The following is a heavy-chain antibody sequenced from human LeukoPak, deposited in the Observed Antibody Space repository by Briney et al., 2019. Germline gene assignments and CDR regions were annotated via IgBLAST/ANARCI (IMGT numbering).Heavy chain of an antibody. J-gene: IGHJ3*02. V-gene: IGHV3-9*01. Sequence: GGSLRLSCAASGFTFDDYAMHWVRQAPGKGLEWVSGISWNSGSIGYADSVKGGFTISRDNAKNSLYLQMNSLRAEDTALYYCAKDISYYYDSSGYYAFLAFDIWGQGTMVTVSS. D-gene: IGHD3-22*01. CDR3: AKDISYYYDSSGYYAFLAFDI. CDR2: ISWNSGSI. CDR1: GFTFDDYA.